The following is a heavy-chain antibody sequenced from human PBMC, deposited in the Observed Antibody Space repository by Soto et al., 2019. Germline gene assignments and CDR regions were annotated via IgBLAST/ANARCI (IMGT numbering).Heavy chain of an antibody. Sequence: ASVKVSCKVSGYTLTDLSMHWVRQTPGRGLEWMGGFDLEDDDTIYAQNFRGRVTMTADTSTDTAYMELRSLRSDDTAVYYCARVCPGGGIAAAGTGWFDPWGQGTLVTVSS. CDR1: GYTLTDLS. CDR2: FDLEDDDT. CDR3: ARVCPGGGIAAAGTGWFDP. J-gene: IGHJ5*02. V-gene: IGHV1-24*01. D-gene: IGHD6-13*01.